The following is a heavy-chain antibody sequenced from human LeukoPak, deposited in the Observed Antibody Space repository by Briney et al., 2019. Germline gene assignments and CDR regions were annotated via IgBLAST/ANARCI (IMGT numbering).Heavy chain of an antibody. CDR3: ARVAYSGYDYRGYFDY. Sequence: SQTLSLTCTVSGGSIRSCSYYWIWIRQPAGKALEWIGRLYTSGRTNYNPSLKSRLTISVDTSKNQFSLKLSSVTAADTAVYYCARVAYSGYDYRGYFDYWGQGTLVTVSS. D-gene: IGHD5-12*01. CDR2: LYTSGRT. J-gene: IGHJ4*02. V-gene: IGHV4-61*02. CDR1: GGSIRSCSYY.